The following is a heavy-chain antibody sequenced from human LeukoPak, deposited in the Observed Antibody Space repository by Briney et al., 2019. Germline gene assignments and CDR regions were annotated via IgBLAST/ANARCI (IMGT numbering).Heavy chain of an antibody. CDR2: IYYSGST. J-gene: IGHJ4*02. CDR3: ARGFYDILTGYYISFDY. V-gene: IGHV4-39*07. D-gene: IGHD3-9*01. Sequence: SETLSLTCTVSGGSISSSSYYWGWIRQPPGEGLEWIGSIYYSGSTYYNPSLKSRVTISVDTSKNQFSLKLSSVTAADTAVYYCARGFYDILTGYYISFDYWGQGTLVTVSS. CDR1: GGSISSSSYY.